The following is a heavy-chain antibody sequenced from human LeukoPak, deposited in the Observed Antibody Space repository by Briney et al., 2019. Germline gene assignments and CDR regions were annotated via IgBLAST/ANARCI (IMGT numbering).Heavy chain of an antibody. CDR2: MNPNSGNT. CDR1: GYTFTSYD. D-gene: IGHD3-10*01. CDR3: AREDGSGSYSSWFDP. Sequence: ASVNVSCKASGYTFTSYDINWVRQATGQGLEWMGWMNPNSGNTGYAQKFQGRVTMTRNTSISTAYMELSSLRSEDTAEYYCAREDGSGSYSSWFDPWGQGTLVTVSS. V-gene: IGHV1-8*01. J-gene: IGHJ5*02.